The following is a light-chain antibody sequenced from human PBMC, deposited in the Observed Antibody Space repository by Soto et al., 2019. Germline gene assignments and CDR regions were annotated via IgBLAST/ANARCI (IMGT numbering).Light chain of an antibody. CDR3: QQSYSTPRT. CDR1: QDISRW. Sequence: DIKMTQSPSSVSASVGDRVTITCRASQDISRWVAWFRQKPGKAPELLIYSASSLQSGVPSRFSGSGSGTDFTLTISCLQSEDFATYYCQQSYSTPRTFGQGTKVDI. V-gene: IGKV1-12*01. CDR2: SAS. J-gene: IGKJ1*01.